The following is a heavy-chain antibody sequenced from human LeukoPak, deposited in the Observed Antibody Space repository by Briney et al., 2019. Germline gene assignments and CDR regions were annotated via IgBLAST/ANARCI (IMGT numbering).Heavy chain of an antibody. V-gene: IGHV3-23*01. CDR3: AKDSQITTYYYDSSGYPDAFDI. Sequence: GGSLRLSCEASGFTFSLYWMSWVRQAPGKGLEWVSAISGSGGSTYYADSVKGRFTISRDNSKNTLYLQMNSLRAEDTAVYYCAKDSQITTYYYDSSGYPDAFDIWGQGAMVTVSS. D-gene: IGHD3-22*01. CDR1: GFTFSLYW. CDR2: ISGSGGST. J-gene: IGHJ3*02.